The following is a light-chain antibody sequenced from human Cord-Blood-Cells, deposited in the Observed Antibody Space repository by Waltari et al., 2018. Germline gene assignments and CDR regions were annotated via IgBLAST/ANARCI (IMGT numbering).Light chain of an antibody. J-gene: IGKJ2*01. V-gene: IGKV1-5*01. Sequence: DIQMTQSPSTLSASVGDRVTITCRASQSLSSWLAWYQQKPGKAPKLLIYDASSLESGVPSRFSGSGSGTEFTLTISSLQPDDFATYYCQQYNSYSSYTFGQGTKLEIK. CDR2: DAS. CDR1: QSLSSW. CDR3: QQYNSYSSYT.